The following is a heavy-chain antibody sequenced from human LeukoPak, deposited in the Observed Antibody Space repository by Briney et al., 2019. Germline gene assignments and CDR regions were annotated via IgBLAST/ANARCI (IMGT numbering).Heavy chain of an antibody. D-gene: IGHD3-3*01. CDR2: ISGSGVTT. CDR3: AKSGEEWFGYFDY. V-gene: IGHV3-23*01. Sequence: GGSLRLSCAASGFTFSSYGMSWVRQAPGKGLEWVSTISGSGVTTYYADSVKGRFTISRDNSQNTLFLQMNSLRAEDTAVYYCAKSGEEWFGYFDYWGQGTLVTVSS. CDR1: GFTFSSYG. J-gene: IGHJ4*02.